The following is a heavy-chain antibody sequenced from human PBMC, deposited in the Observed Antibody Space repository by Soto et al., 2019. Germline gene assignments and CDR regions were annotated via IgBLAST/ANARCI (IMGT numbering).Heavy chain of an antibody. CDR2: IRGSGGST. D-gene: IGHD3-10*01. CDR1: GLTFSSYA. CDR3: AQTSAYTYGSVDY. Sequence: GGSLRLSCAASGLTFSSYAMSWVRHAPGKGLEWVSAIRGSGGSTYNADSVQGRFTISRDNSKNTLYLQMNSLRAEDTAIYYCAQTSAYTYGSVDYWGLGTLVTVSS. J-gene: IGHJ4*02. V-gene: IGHV3-23*01.